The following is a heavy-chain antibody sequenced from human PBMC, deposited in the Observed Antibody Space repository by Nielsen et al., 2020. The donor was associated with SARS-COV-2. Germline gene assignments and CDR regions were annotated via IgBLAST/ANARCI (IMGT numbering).Heavy chain of an antibody. V-gene: IGHV4-34*01. CDR1: GGSFSGYY. Sequence: SETLSLTCAVYGGSFSGYYWSWIRQPPGKGLEWIGEINHSGSTNYNPSLKSRVTISVDTSKNQFSLKLSSVTAADTAVYYCAGGRGYLGVFFDYWGQGTLVTVSS. CDR2: INHSGST. CDR3: AGGRGYLGVFFDY. D-gene: IGHD2-15*01. J-gene: IGHJ4*02.